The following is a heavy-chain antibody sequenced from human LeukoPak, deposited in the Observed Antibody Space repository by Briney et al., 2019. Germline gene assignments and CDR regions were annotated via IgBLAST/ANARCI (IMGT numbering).Heavy chain of an antibody. CDR1: GYTFSSYA. V-gene: IGHV1-18*01. J-gene: IGHJ6*03. CDR2: ISTYTANT. CDR3: ARRVALPPRYYYYMDV. Sequence: ASVKVSCKASGYTFSSYAINWVRQAPGQGLEWKGWISTYTANTNYAQNVQGRVTLTTDTSTNTAYMELRSLRSDDTAVYYCARRVALPPRYYYYMDVWGKGTTVTVSS. D-gene: IGHD2-15*01.